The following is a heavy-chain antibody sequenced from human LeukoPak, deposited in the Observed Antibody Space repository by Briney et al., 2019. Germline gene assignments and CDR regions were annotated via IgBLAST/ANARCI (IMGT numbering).Heavy chain of an antibody. D-gene: IGHD2-15*01. CDR3: ARGRNIVVVVGGFDY. CDR2: INHSGST. J-gene: IGHJ4*02. CDR1: GGSFSGYY. V-gene: IGHV4-34*01. Sequence: SETLSLTCAVYGGSFSGYYWSWIRQPPGKGLEWLGEINHSGSTNYNPSLKSRVTISVDTSKNQFSLKLSSVTAADTAVYYCARGRNIVVVVGGFDYWGQGTLVTVSS.